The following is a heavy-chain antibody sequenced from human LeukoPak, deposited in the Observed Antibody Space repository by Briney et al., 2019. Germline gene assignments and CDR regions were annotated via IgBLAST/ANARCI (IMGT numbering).Heavy chain of an antibody. V-gene: IGHV3-9*01. CDR1: GFTFDDYA. Sequence: PGGSLRLSCAASGFTFDDYAMHWVRQAPGKGLEWVSGISWNSGSIGYADSVKGRFTISRDNAKNSLYLQMNSLRAEDTALYYCAKDSSAYYGSGIDYWGQGTLVTVSS. D-gene: IGHD3-10*01. CDR2: ISWNSGSI. CDR3: AKDSSAYYGSGIDY. J-gene: IGHJ4*02.